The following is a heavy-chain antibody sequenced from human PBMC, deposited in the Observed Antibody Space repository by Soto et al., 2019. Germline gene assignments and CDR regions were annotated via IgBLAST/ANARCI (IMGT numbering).Heavy chain of an antibody. CDR3: ARVHGSGTTRYYFDY. CDR2: IYYSGST. Sequence: LSLTCTVSGGSISSGGYYWSWIRQHPGKGLEWIGYIYYSGSTYYNPSLKSRVTISVDTSKNQFSLKLSSVTAADTAVYYCARVHGSGTTRYYFDYWGQGTLVTVS. J-gene: IGHJ4*02. CDR1: GGSISSGGYY. V-gene: IGHV4-31*03. D-gene: IGHD3-10*01.